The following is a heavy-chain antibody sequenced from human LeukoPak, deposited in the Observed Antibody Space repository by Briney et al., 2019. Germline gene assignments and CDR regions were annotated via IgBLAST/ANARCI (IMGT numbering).Heavy chain of an antibody. CDR2: IYYSGST. V-gene: IGHV4-39*01. J-gene: IGHJ6*02. CDR1: GGSISSSSYY. Sequence: KPSETLSLTRTVSGGSISSSSYYWGWIRQPPGKGLEWIGSIYYSGSTYYNPSLKSRVTISVDTSKNQFSLKLSSVTAADTAVYYCASGAAIPATSYYYYYGMDVWGQGTTVTVSS. D-gene: IGHD2-21*02. CDR3: ASGAAIPATSYYYYYGMDV.